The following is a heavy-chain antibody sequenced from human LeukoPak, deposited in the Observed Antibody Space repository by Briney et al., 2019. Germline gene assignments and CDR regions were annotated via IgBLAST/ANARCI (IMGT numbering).Heavy chain of an antibody. CDR2: ISDSGGST. CDR3: AKAHADCSGSFLRPLDV. J-gene: IGHJ6*02. D-gene: IGHD3-10*02. CDR1: GFSFSSYA. Sequence: GGSLRLSCAASGFSFSSYAMNWVRQAPGKGLEWVSVISDSGGSTYYADSVKDRFTISRDNSKNTLYLQMNSLRAEDTAMYYCAKAHADCSGSFLRPLDVWGQGTTVTVSS. V-gene: IGHV3-23*01.